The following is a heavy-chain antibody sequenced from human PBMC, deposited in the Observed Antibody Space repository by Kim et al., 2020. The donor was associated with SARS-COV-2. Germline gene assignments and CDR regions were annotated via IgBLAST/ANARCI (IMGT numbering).Heavy chain of an antibody. CDR2: ISRNSDYI. J-gene: IGHJ4*02. Sequence: GGSLRLSCAAPEFTFSRYSMNWVRQAPGKGLEWVSTISRNSDYIYYAESVEGRFTISRDNAKNSVYLQMNSVRVDDTAMYYCARDLSLGRPGGFDYWGQG. V-gene: IGHV3-21*01. CDR3: ARDLSLGRPGGFDY. D-gene: IGHD3-10*01. CDR1: EFTFSRYS.